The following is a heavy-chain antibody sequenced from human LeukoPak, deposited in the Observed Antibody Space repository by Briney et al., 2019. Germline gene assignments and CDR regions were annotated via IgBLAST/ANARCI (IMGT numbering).Heavy chain of an antibody. J-gene: IGHJ3*02. CDR3: ARKLVYYDSSGYSHDALDI. V-gene: IGHV4-59*01. CDR1: GGSISSYY. CDR2: IHYTGST. D-gene: IGHD3-22*01. Sequence: SETLSLTCSVSGGSISSYYWTWIRQPPGKGLEWIGYIHYTGSTNYNPSLKSRVTILVDTSKNQFSLKLSSVTAADTAVYYCARKLVYYDSSGYSHDALDIWGQGTTVTVSS.